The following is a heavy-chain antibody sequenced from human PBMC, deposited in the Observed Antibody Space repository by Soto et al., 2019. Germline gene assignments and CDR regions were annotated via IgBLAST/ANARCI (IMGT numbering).Heavy chain of an antibody. V-gene: IGHV5-51*01. CDR2: IHPADSDA. CDR3: AKERRGPSEGSSWSYFDY. D-gene: IGHD6-13*01. J-gene: IGHJ4*02. CDR1: GYSFTNYW. Sequence: GESLKISCKGSGYSFTNYWIAWVRQMPGKGLEWMGIIHPADSDARYSPSSQGQVTFSADKSIKTAYLQWSSLMASDAALYYCAKERRGPSEGSSWSYFDYWGQGTLVTVSS.